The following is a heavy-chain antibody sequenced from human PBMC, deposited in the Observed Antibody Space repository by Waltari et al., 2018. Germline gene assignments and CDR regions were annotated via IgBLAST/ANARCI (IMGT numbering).Heavy chain of an antibody. D-gene: IGHD6-19*01. CDR3: AKGNSLSSGYIFDY. J-gene: IGHJ4*02. V-gene: IGHV3-9*01. Sequence: EVQLVESGGGLVQPGRSLRLSCAASGFTFDDYAIHWVRPAPGKGLEWVSGISWNSGSIAYADSVKGRFTISRDNAKNSLYLQMNSLRAEDTALYYCAKGNSLSSGYIFDYWGQGTLVTVSS. CDR2: ISWNSGSI. CDR1: GFTFDDYA.